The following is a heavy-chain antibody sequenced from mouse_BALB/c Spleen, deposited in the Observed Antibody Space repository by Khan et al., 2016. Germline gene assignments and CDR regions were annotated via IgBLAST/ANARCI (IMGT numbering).Heavy chain of an antibody. J-gene: IGHJ2*01. CDR3: AGYDGDYIDS. D-gene: IGHD1-1*02. Sequence: EVQLVESGPSLVKPSQTLSLTCSVTGDSITSGFWNWIRKFPGNNLDYMGYISYSGTTYYNPSLKSRISITRDTPQNQYYPQLNSVTTEATAPYYWAGYDGDYIDSWGQGTTLTVSS. CDR2: ISYSGTT. V-gene: IGHV3-8*02. CDR1: GDSITSGF.